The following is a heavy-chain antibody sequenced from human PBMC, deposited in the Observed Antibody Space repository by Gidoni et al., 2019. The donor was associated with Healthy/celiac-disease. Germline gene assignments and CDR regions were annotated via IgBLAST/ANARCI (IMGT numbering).Heavy chain of an antibody. CDR1: GFPFSRSG. V-gene: IGHV3-30*18. CDR3: AKDTAVREMASYYFDY. Sequence: HVQLVESGGGVVQPGRSLRRSCAASGFPFSRSGMHWVLQGPGKGLEWVAVISYDGSNKYYADSVKGRFTSARDNSKNTLYLQMNSLRAEDTAVYYCAKDTAVREMASYYFDYWGQGTLVTVSS. D-gene: IGHD3-10*01. CDR2: ISYDGSNK. J-gene: IGHJ4*02.